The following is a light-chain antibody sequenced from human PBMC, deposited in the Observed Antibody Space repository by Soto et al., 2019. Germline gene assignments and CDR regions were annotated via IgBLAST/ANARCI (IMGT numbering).Light chain of an antibody. CDR3: QQSYTTPLT. J-gene: IGKJ4*01. V-gene: IGKV1-39*01. CDR2: AAT. CDR1: QSIGAY. Sequence: DIQMTQSPSSLSASVGDRVTITCRASQSIGAYLNWYQQHPGRAPKLLIFAATSLQSGVPSRFSGSGSGTDFSLTITSLHPEDFATYFYQQSYTTPLTFGGGTKLEIK.